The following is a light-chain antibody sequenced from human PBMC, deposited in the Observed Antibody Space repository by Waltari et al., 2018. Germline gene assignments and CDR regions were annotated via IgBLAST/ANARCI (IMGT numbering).Light chain of an antibody. V-gene: IGKV1-8*01. J-gene: IGKJ3*01. CDR3: QQYYGYPLT. Sequence: AIQITQSPSSLSASTGDKVTIPWRASQGISNYLAWYQQQPGKAPTLHIDVASTLQRGVPSSFSCSGSGPDFTLTISCLQSEDFATFCCQQYYGYPLTVGPGTKVDVK. CDR1: QGISNY. CDR2: VAS.